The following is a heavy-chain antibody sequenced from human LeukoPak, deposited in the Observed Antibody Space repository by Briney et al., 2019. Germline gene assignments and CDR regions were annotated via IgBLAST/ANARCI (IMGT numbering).Heavy chain of an antibody. D-gene: IGHD3-3*02. Sequence: GGSLRLSCAASGFTFSTYTMSWVRQAPGKGLEWVSAISGSGGNTYYADSVKGRFTISRDNSKNTLYLQMDSLRADDTAVYYCAKAAFSRTSYFDYWGQGTLVTSST. CDR3: AKAAFSRTSYFDY. V-gene: IGHV3-23*01. J-gene: IGHJ4*02. CDR2: ISGSGGNT. CDR1: GFTFSTYT.